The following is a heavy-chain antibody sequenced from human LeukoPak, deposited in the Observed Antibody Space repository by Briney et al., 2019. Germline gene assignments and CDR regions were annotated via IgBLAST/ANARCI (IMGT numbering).Heavy chain of an antibody. J-gene: IGHJ6*03. CDR1: GFTFSSYW. Sequence: GGSLRLSCAASGFTFSSYWMSWVRQAPGKGLEWVANIKQDGSEKYYVDSVKGRFTISRDNAKNSLYLQMNSLRAEDTAVYYCARMSARRQQLVRRYYYYYMDVWGKGTTVTISS. CDR3: ARMSARRQQLVRRYYYYYMDV. V-gene: IGHV3-7*03. D-gene: IGHD6-13*01. CDR2: IKQDGSEK.